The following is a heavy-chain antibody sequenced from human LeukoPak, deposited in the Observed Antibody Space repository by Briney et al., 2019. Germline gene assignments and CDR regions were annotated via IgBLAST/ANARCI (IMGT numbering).Heavy chain of an antibody. CDR2: TIPIFGTA. V-gene: IGHV1-69*06. CDR1: AGTFSIYA. CDR3: ARDLAYCGGDCYPGGDY. D-gene: IGHD2-21*02. J-gene: IGHJ4*02. Sequence: GSSVTVSFKSSAGTFSIYAISWVRQAPGQGLEWMGRTIPIFGTANYAQKFQGRVTITADKSTSTAYMQLSSLRSEDTAVYYCARDLAYCGGDCYPGGDYWGQGTLVTVSS.